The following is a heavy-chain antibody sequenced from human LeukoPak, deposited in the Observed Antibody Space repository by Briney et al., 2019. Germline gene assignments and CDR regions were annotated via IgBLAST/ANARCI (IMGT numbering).Heavy chain of an antibody. J-gene: IGHJ4*02. CDR2: ISNDGNSK. D-gene: IGHD3-10*01. Sequence: GGSLRLSCSASGFTFTTYAVHWVRQAPGKGLEWVAVISNDGNSKNFADSVKGRFTISRDNSKNTVYLQMNSLRAEDTAMYYCVRDRALDYWGQRTLVTVSS. CDR3: VRDRALDY. V-gene: IGHV3-30-3*01. CDR1: GFTFTTYA.